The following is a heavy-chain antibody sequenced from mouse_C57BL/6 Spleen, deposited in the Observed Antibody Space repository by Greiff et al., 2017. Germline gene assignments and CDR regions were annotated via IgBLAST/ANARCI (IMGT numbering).Heavy chain of an antibody. Sequence: VQLQQPGAELVKPGASVKMSCKASGYTFTSYWITWVKQRPGQGLEWIGDIYPGSGSTNYNEKFKSKATLTVDTSSSTAYMQLSSLTSEDSAVYYCAREDYYGPYDFDYWGQGTTLTVSS. D-gene: IGHD1-1*01. J-gene: IGHJ2*01. CDR2: IYPGSGST. CDR1: GYTFTSYW. V-gene: IGHV1-55*01. CDR3: AREDYYGPYDFDY.